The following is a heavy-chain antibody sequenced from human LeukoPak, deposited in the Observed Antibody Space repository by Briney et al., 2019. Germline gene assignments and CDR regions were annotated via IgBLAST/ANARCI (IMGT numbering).Heavy chain of an antibody. CDR2: IYPGTSDT. Sequence: GESLKISCKTSGYVFTSYWIGWVRHMPGRGLEWMGIIYPGTSDTRYGPSFQGHVTISADKSISTAYLQWSSLEASDTAMYYCARHRRRSRDGYKDAFDIWGQGTMVTVSS. V-gene: IGHV5-51*01. CDR1: GYVFTSYW. J-gene: IGHJ3*02. CDR3: ARHRRRSRDGYKDAFDI. D-gene: IGHD5-24*01.